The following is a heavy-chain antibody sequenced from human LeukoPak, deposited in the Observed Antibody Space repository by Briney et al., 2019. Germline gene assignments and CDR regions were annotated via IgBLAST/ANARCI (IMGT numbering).Heavy chain of an antibody. Sequence: GGSLRLSCAASRFTFSSYAMNWVRQALGGGLGWVSFISSNNRTILYTDSVKGRFTTSRDNAKNSLYLQMNNLRVEDSAVYYCARDVGVYGDYAILGYWGQGTLVTVSS. CDR1: RFTFSSYA. CDR2: ISSNNRTI. J-gene: IGHJ4*02. D-gene: IGHD4-17*01. V-gene: IGHV3-48*01. CDR3: ARDVGVYGDYAILGY.